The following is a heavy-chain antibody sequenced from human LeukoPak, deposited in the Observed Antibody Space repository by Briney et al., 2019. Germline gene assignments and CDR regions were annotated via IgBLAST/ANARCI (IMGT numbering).Heavy chain of an antibody. Sequence: GRSLRLSCAASGFTFDDYAMHWVRQAPGKGLEWVSGISWNSGSIGYADSVKGRFTISRDNAKNSLYLQMNRLRAEDTALYYCAKGSSGYAYYFDYWGQGTLVTVSS. CDR3: AKGSSGYAYYFDY. J-gene: IGHJ4*02. CDR2: ISWNSGSI. D-gene: IGHD3-22*01. V-gene: IGHV3-9*01. CDR1: GFTFDDYA.